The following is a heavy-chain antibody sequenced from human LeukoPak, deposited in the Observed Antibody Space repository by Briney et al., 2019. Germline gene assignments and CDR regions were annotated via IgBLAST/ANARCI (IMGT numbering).Heavy chain of an antibody. V-gene: IGHV4-59*01. Sequence: SETLSFTGTVSGVTIYTVYWVWIGQVPGQGLEWWVYLNYSESANYHTSLESRVTTSVATSKKQFSLKLTSMTSADTAVYFCARDAGATAYWGQGALVTVSS. CDR3: ARDAGATAY. D-gene: IGHD4/OR15-4a*01. CDR1: GVTIYTVY. CDR2: LNYSESA. J-gene: IGHJ4*02.